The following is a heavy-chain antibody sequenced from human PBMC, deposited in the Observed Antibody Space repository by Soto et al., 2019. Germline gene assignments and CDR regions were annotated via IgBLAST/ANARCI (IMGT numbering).Heavy chain of an antibody. D-gene: IGHD5-12*01. Sequence: QLQLQESGSGLVKPSQTLSLTFAVSGGSISSGGYSWSWIRQPPGKGLEWIGYICQSGSTYYNPSLKSRVTISVDRSKNQFSLKLSSVTAADTAVYYCAAGGGLPRYYWGQGTLVTVSS. V-gene: IGHV4-30-2*01. J-gene: IGHJ4*02. CDR2: ICQSGST. CDR1: GGSISSGGYS. CDR3: AAGGGLPRYY.